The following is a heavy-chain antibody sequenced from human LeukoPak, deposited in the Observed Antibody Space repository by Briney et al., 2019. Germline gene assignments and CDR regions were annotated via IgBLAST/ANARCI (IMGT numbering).Heavy chain of an antibody. CDR3: AKSRGESRGASNY. J-gene: IGHJ4*02. CDR1: GFTFSSYA. Sequence: GGSLRLSCAASGFTFSSYAMNWVRQAPGKGLEWVSFISGSGDTTYYADSVEGRFTISRDSSKNTLYLQMNSLRAEDTAVYYCAKSRGESRGASNYWGQGTLVTVSS. V-gene: IGHV3-23*01. D-gene: IGHD1-26*01. CDR2: ISGSGDTT.